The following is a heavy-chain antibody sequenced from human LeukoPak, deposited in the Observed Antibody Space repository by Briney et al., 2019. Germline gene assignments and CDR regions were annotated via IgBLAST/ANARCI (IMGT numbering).Heavy chain of an antibody. CDR1: GGSINSYY. CDR2: IYTSGST. CDR3: ARDGPSDYGWGRDI. Sequence: KPSETLSLTCTVSGGSINSYYWSWIRHPAGKGPEWLRRIYTSGSTNYNPSLKSRVTMSVVTSKNQFSLKLSSVTAADTAVYYCARDGPSDYGWGRDIWGQGTMVTVSS. V-gene: IGHV4-4*07. D-gene: IGHD4-17*01. J-gene: IGHJ3*02.